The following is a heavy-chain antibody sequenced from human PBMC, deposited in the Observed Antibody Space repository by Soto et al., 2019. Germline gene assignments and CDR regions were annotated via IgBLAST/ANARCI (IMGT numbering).Heavy chain of an antibody. CDR2: ISWNSGSI. V-gene: IGHV3-9*01. CDR3: AKDLSVTDYYYYGMDV. CDR1: GFTFDDYA. Sequence: EVQLVESGGGLVQPGRSLRLSCAASGFTFDDYAMHWVRQAPGKGLEWVSGISWNSGSIGYADSVKGRFTISRENAKNSLYLQVNSLKAEDTALYYFAKDLSVTDYYYYGMDVWGPRAAVTVSS. D-gene: IGHD4-4*01. J-gene: IGHJ6*02.